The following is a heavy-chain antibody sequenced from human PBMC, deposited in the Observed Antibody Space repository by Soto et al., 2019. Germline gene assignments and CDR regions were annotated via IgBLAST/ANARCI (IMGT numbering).Heavy chain of an antibody. D-gene: IGHD2-21*01. CDR1: GGSISSSSYY. J-gene: IGHJ5*02. V-gene: IGHV4-39*01. CDR2: IYYSGST. Sequence: SETLSLTCTVSGGSISSSSYYWGWIRQPPGKGLEWIGSIYYSGSTYYNPSLKSRVTISVDTSKNQFSLKLSSVTAADTAVYYCARRIKSQVFDPWGQGTLVTVSS. CDR3: ARRIKSQVFDP.